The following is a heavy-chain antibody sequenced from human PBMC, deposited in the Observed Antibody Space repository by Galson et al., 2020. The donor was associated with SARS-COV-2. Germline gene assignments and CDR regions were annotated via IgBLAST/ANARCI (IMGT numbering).Heavy chain of an antibody. CDR2: ISSSSSTI. Sequence: TGGSLRLSCAASGFTFSSYSMNWVRQAPGKGLEWVSYISSSSSTIYYADSVKGRFTISRDNAKNSPYLQMNSLRDEDTAVYYCARDTYGVLAFDIWGQGTMVTVSS. V-gene: IGHV3-48*02. CDR3: ARDTYGVLAFDI. CDR1: GFTFSSYS. D-gene: IGHD4-17*01. J-gene: IGHJ3*02.